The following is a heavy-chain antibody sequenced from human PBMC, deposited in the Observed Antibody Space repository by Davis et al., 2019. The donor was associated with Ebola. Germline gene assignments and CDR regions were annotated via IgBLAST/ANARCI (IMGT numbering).Heavy chain of an antibody. CDR1: GDSLTSYA. Sequence: SVKVSCKAVGDSLTSYAMTWVRQAPGQGLEWMGGIIPVFRTANYAQKFQGRVTITADESTRTAYMQLNGLRCEDTAVYYCAHLGPQRYCSGGGCHGYLDYWGQGTLVTVSS. CDR3: AHLGPQRYCSGGGCHGYLDY. V-gene: IGHV1-69*13. J-gene: IGHJ4*02. CDR2: IIPVFRTA. D-gene: IGHD2-15*01.